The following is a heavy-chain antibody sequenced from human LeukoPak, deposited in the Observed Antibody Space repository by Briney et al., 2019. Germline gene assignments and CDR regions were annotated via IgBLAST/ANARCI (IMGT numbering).Heavy chain of an antibody. Sequence: ASVKVSCMASGYTFTSYGISWVRQAPGQGLEWMGWISACNGNTNYAQKLQGRVTMTTDTSTSTAYMELRSLRSDDTAVYYCARVVAAADMDYWGQGTLVTVSS. D-gene: IGHD6-13*01. CDR2: ISACNGNT. J-gene: IGHJ4*02. V-gene: IGHV1-18*01. CDR3: ARVVAAADMDY. CDR1: GYTFTSYG.